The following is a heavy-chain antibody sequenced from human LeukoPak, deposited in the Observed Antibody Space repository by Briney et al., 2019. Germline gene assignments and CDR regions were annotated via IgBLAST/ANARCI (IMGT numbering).Heavy chain of an antibody. CDR2: ISHNAHFT. CDR3: AREMRLPHNEILIDRRAFDI. Sequence: GGSLRLSCAASGFDFSIFALHWVRQAPGKGLEWVATISHNAHFTNYADSVKGRSTVSRDNSKNMLHLQMDSLRAKETAVYYCAREMRLPHNEILIDRRAFDIWGQGTMVTVSS. CDR1: GFDFSIFA. V-gene: IGHV3-30*04. J-gene: IGHJ3*02. D-gene: IGHD3-9*01.